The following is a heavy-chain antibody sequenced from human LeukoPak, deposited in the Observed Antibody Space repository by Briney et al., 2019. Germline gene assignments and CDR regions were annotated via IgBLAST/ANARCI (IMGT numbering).Heavy chain of an antibody. CDR3: AGGTGWLIDS. CDR2: ISYDGSKK. J-gene: IGHJ4*02. V-gene: IGHV3-30*03. CDR1: GFSFSSYG. Sequence: QPGWSLRLSCAASGFSFSSYGMLWVRRAPGKGLEWVALISYDGSKKFYADSVKGRFTISRDNAKNSLYLQMTSLRPEDTALYYCAGGTGWLIDSWGQGTLVTVSS. D-gene: IGHD3-9*01.